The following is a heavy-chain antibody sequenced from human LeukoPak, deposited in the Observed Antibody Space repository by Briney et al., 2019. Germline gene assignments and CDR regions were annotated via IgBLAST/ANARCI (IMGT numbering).Heavy chain of an antibody. D-gene: IGHD5-18*01. J-gene: IGHJ4*02. CDR1: GGSISSGGYY. Sequence: SETLSLTCTVSGGSISSGGYYWSWIRQHPGKGLEWIGYIYYSGSTYYNPSLKSRVTISVDTSKNQFSLKLSSVTAADTAVYYCARASTESEKSTMDTGVDYWGQGTLVTVS. CDR3: ARASTESEKSTMDTGVDY. V-gene: IGHV4-31*03. CDR2: IYYSGST.